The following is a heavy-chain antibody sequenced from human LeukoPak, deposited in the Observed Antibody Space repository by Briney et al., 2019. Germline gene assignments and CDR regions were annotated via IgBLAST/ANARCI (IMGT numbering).Heavy chain of an antibody. Sequence: ASVKVSCKASGGTFSSYAISWVRQAPGHGLEWMGGIIPIFGTANYAQKFQGRVTITTDESTSTAYMELSSLRSEDTAVYYCVTGARPTIDAFDIWGQGTMVTVSS. J-gene: IGHJ3*02. CDR3: VTGARPTIDAFDI. V-gene: IGHV1-69*05. CDR1: GGTFSSYA. CDR2: IIPIFGTA. D-gene: IGHD6-6*01.